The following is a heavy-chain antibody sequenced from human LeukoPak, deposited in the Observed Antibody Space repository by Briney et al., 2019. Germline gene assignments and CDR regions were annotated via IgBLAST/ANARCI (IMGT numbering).Heavy chain of an antibody. Sequence: GGSLRLSCAVSGFTFSTYSVHWVRQAPGKGLEWVSSISSSSSYMNYADSVKGRFTISRDNAENSLYLQMNSLRAEDTGVYYCARDRGKTSPYYYVDVWGKGTTVTVSS. CDR1: GFTFSTYS. CDR3: ARDRGKTSPYYYVDV. D-gene: IGHD4-23*01. V-gene: IGHV3-21*01. J-gene: IGHJ6*03. CDR2: ISSSSSYM.